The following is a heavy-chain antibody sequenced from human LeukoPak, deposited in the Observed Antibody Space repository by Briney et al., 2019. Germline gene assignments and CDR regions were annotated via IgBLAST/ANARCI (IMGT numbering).Heavy chain of an antibody. V-gene: IGHV1-69*05. CDR3: ARSANRYLTNSSSSHYYYYYMDV. D-gene: IGHD6-6*01. Sequence: ASVKVSCKASGGTLSSYAISWVRQAPGQGLEWMGGIIPIFGTANYAQKFQGRVTITTDESTSTAYMELSSLRSEDTAVYYCARSANRYLTNSSSSHYYYYYMDVWGKGTTVTVSS. J-gene: IGHJ6*03. CDR1: GGTLSSYA. CDR2: IIPIFGTA.